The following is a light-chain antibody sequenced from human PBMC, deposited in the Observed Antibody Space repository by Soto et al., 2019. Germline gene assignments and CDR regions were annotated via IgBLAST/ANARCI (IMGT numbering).Light chain of an antibody. CDR2: AAS. J-gene: IGKJ4*01. CDR3: QQLNSYPLT. Sequence: IQLTQSPSSLSASVGDRVTITCRASQGISSYLAWYQQKPGKAPKLLIYAASTLQSGVPSRFSGIGYGTDFTLTISSLQPEDFATYYCQQLNSYPLTFGGGTKVEIK. CDR1: QGISSY. V-gene: IGKV1-9*01.